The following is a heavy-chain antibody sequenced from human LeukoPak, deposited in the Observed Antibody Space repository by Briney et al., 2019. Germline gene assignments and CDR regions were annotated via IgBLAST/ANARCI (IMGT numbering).Heavy chain of an antibody. Sequence: GGSLRLSCAASGFTFSSYAMHWVRQAPGKGLEWVAVISYDGSNKYYADSVKGRFTISRDNSKNTLCLQMNSLRAEDTAVYYCARDVVPPKYYYDSSGYPIDYWGQGTLVTVSS. CDR3: ARDVVPPKYYYDSSGYPIDY. CDR1: GFTFSSYA. CDR2: ISYDGSNK. V-gene: IGHV3-30-3*01. D-gene: IGHD3-22*01. J-gene: IGHJ4*02.